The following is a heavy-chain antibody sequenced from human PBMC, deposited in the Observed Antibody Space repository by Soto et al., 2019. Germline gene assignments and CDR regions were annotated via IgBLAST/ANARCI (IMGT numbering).Heavy chain of an antibody. J-gene: IGHJ4*02. CDR1: GFTFSSYA. CDR3: AKGSSGSYLSYFDY. CDR2: ISGSGGST. V-gene: IGHV3-23*01. Sequence: QTGGSLRLSCAASGFTFSSYAMSWVRQAPGKGLEWVSAISGSGGSTYYADSVKGRFTISRDNSKNTLYLQMNSQRAEDTAVYYCAKGSSGSYLSYFDYWGQGTLVTVSS. D-gene: IGHD1-26*01.